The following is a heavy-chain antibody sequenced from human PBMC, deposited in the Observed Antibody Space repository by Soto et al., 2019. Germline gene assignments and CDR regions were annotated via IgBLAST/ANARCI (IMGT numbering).Heavy chain of an antibody. CDR3: GRVRCSGGSCYSGSGFAY. CDR1: GGSISSYY. V-gene: IGHV4-59*01. J-gene: IGHJ4*02. Sequence: SETLSLTCTVSGGSISSYYWSWIRQPPGKGLEWIGYIYYSGSTNYNPSLKSRVTISVDTSKNQFSLKLSSVTAADTAVYYCGRVRCSGGSCYSGSGFAYWGQGTLVTVSS. CDR2: IYYSGST. D-gene: IGHD2-15*01.